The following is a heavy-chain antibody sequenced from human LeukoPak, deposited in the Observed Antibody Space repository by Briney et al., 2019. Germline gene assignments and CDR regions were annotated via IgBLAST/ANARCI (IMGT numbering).Heavy chain of an antibody. CDR1: GFTFSSYA. CDR2: ISGSGGST. CDR3: AKMNVVVPAAIEGGNFDY. J-gene: IGHJ4*02. V-gene: IGHV3-23*01. Sequence: GGSLRLSCAASGFTFSSYAMSWVRQAPGKGLEWFSAISGSGGSTYYADSVKGRFTISRDNSKNTLYLQMNSLRAEDTAVYYCAKMNVVVPAAIEGGNFDYWGQGTLVTVSS. D-gene: IGHD2-2*01.